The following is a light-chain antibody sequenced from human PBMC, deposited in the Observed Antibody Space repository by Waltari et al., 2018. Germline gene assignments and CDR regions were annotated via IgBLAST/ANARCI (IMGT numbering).Light chain of an antibody. CDR3: QHYVRLPVS. CDR2: GAA. Sequence: EIVLTQSPGTLSLSPGERATLSCRASQSVSRSLAWYQQKPGQAPRLLIYGAASRATGVPDRFSGSGSGTDFSLTISRLEPEDFAVYYCQHYVRLPVSFGQGTKVESK. J-gene: IGKJ1*01. CDR1: QSVSRS. V-gene: IGKV3-20*01.